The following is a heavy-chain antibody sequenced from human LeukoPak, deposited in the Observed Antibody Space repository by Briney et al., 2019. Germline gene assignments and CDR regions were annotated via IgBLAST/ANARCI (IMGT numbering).Heavy chain of an antibody. D-gene: IGHD3-10*01. V-gene: IGHV1-8*01. Sequence: ASVKVSCKASGYTFTSYDINWVRQATGQGLEWMGWMNPNSGNTGYAQKFQGRVTMTRNTSISTAYMELSSLRSEDTAVYYCARAPTRYYYGSGSHRRGMDVWGQGTTVTVSS. CDR1: GYTFTSYD. CDR2: MNPNSGNT. J-gene: IGHJ6*02. CDR3: ARAPTRYYYGSGSHRRGMDV.